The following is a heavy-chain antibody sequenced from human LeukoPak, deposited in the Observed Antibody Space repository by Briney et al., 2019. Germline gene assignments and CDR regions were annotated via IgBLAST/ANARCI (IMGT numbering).Heavy chain of an antibody. CDR1: GGTFSSYA. V-gene: IGHV1-69*04. Sequence: ASVKVSCKASGGTFSSYAISWVRQVPGQGLEWMGRIIPILGIANYAQKFQGRVTITADKSTSTAYMELSSLRSEDTAVYYCARGGGTSGSSSWYWFDPWGQGTLVTVSS. J-gene: IGHJ5*02. D-gene: IGHD6-13*01. CDR2: IIPILGIA. CDR3: ARGGGTSGSSSWYWFDP.